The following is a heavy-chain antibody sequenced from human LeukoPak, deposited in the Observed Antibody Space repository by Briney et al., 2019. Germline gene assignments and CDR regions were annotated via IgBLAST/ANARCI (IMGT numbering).Heavy chain of an antibody. CDR1: AFTFSTYG. Sequence: GRSLRLSCAASAFTFSTYGMRWVRQAPGKGLEWVAVILYDGNNKYYADSVSGRFTISRDNSKNTLYLQMNSLRPEDTAVYYCAKDSGSNLYYFDYWGQGTLVTISS. J-gene: IGHJ4*02. CDR2: ILYDGNNK. CDR3: AKDSGSNLYYFDY. V-gene: IGHV3-30*18. D-gene: IGHD1-26*01.